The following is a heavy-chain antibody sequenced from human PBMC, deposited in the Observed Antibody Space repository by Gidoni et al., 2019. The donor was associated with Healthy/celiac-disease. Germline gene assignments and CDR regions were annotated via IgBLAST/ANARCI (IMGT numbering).Heavy chain of an antibody. V-gene: IGHV3-53*02. CDR3: ARVSGLRGGDYGMDV. J-gene: IGHJ6*02. CDR1: GFTVSSNY. Sequence: EVQLVETGGGLIQPGGSLRLSCAAAGFTVSSNYMSWVRQAPGKGLEWVSVIYSGGSTYYADSVKGRFTISRDNSKNTLYLQMNSLRAEDTAVYYCARVSGLRGGDYGMDVWGQGTTVTVSS. CDR2: IYSGGST. D-gene: IGHD4-17*01.